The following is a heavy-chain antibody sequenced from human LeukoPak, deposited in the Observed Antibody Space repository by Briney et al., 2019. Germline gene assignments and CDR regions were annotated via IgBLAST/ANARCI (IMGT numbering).Heavy chain of an antibody. CDR3: ARNGDDSSDYYYFDY. CDR2: IYNSGTT. CDR1: GDSISSGDYS. J-gene: IGHJ4*02. V-gene: IGHV4-30-4*07. Sequence: TLSLTCAVSGDSISSGDYSWSWIRQPPGKGLEWIGYIYNSGTTNYNPSLKSRVTISVDTSKNQFSLKLSSVTAADTAIYYCARNGDDSSDYYYFDYWGQGTLVTVSS. D-gene: IGHD3-22*01.